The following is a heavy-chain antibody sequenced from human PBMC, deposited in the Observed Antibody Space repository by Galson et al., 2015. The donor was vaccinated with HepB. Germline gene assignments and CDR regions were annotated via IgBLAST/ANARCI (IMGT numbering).Heavy chain of an antibody. CDR1: GFTFSSYA. CDR3: AKGRGSSWYSWFDP. D-gene: IGHD6-13*01. Sequence: SLRLSCAASGFTFSSYAMSWVRQAPGKGLEWVSAISGSGGNTYYADSVKGRFTISRDNSKNKLYLQMNSLRAEDTAVYYCAKGRGSSWYSWFDPWGQGTLVTVSS. J-gene: IGHJ5*02. CDR2: ISGSGGNT. V-gene: IGHV3-23*01.